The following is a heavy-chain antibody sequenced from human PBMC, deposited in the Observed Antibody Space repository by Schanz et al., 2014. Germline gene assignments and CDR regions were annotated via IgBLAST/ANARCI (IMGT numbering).Heavy chain of an antibody. J-gene: IGHJ4*02. CDR3: ARSGSSNWYCFDS. V-gene: IGHV1-3*01. Sequence: QVQLVQSWAEVKGPGASVKVSCKASGYSFTPFPIHWVRQAPGQRREWMGWINAGTGNTEYSQKFQGRVTITRDTVASTAYMEVTSLRSEYTAVYYCARSGSSNWYCFDSWGQGPLVTVSS. CDR2: INAGTGNT. CDR1: GYSFTPFP. D-gene: IGHD6-13*01.